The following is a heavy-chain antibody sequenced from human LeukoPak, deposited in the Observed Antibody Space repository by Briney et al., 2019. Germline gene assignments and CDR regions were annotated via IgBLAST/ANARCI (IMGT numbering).Heavy chain of an antibody. CDR2: INPNSGGT. J-gene: IGHJ5*02. CDR1: GYTFTGYY. V-gene: IGHV1-2*02. D-gene: IGHD6-6*01. CDR3: ARSYSSSMSNWFDP. Sequence: ASVKVSCKASGYTFTGYYMHWVRQAPGQGLEWMGWINPNSGGTNYAQKFQGRVTMTRDTSISTAYMELSRLRSDDTAVYYCARSYSSSMSNWFDPWGQGTLVTVSS.